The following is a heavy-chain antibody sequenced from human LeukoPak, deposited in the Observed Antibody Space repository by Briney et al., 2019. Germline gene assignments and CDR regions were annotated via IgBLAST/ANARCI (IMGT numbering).Heavy chain of an antibody. V-gene: IGHV4-39*01. Sequence: PSETLSLTCTVSAGSINSSSYSWGWIRQPPGKGPEWIASIYYSGSTYYNSSLKSRVTISVDTSNNHFSLNVSSVTAADSAVYYCARHGNVIPPDQWGRGTLVTVSS. CDR3: ARHGNVIPPDQ. J-gene: IGHJ2*01. D-gene: IGHD1-14*01. CDR1: AGSINSSSYS. CDR2: IYYSGST.